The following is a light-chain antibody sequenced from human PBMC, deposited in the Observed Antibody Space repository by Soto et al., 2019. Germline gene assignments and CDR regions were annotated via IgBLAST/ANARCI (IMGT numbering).Light chain of an antibody. V-gene: IGLV2-11*01. CDR3: CSYAGSYNLV. CDR2: DVS. Sequence: QSALTQPRSVSGSPGQSVTISCTGTSSDVGGYNYVSWYQQHPGKAPKLMSYDVSKRPTGVPDRFSGSKSGNTASLTISGLQVEDEADYYCCSYAGSYNLVFGGGTKVTVL. CDR1: SSDVGGYNY. J-gene: IGLJ2*01.